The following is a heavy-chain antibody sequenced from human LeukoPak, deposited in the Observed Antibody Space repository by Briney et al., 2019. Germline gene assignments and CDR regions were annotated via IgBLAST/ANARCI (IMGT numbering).Heavy chain of an antibody. J-gene: IGHJ3*02. Sequence: SETLSLTCAVSGYSISSGYYWGWIRQPPGKGLEWIGSIYHSGSTYYNPSLKSRVTISVDTSKNQLSLKLSSVTAADTAVYYCARAGGGYSYGYRGDAFDIWGQGTMVTVSS. V-gene: IGHV4-38-2*01. CDR1: GYSISSGYY. CDR3: ARAGGGYSYGYRGDAFDI. D-gene: IGHD5-18*01. CDR2: IYHSGST.